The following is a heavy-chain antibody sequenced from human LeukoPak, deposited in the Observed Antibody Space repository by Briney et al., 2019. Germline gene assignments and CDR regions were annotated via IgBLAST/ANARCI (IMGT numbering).Heavy chain of an antibody. CDR1: GFTFSSYA. Sequence: GGSLRLSCAASGFTFSSYAMSWVRQAPGKGLEWVSAISGSGGSTYYADSVKGRFTISRDNSKNTLYLQMNSLRAEDTAVYYCAKASAGITIFGVGMDVWGKGTTVTVSS. D-gene: IGHD3-3*01. CDR3: AKASAGITIFGVGMDV. CDR2: ISGSGGST. V-gene: IGHV3-23*01. J-gene: IGHJ6*03.